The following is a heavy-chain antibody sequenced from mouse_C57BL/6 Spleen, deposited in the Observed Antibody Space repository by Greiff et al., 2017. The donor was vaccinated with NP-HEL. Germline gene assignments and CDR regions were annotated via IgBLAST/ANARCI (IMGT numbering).Heavy chain of an antibody. CDR3: ARQGDPYDGGPAWFAY. J-gene: IGHJ3*01. D-gene: IGHD2-12*01. CDR2: IWSDGST. V-gene: IGHV2-6-1*01. Sequence: QVQLKQSGPGLVAPSQSLSITCTVSGFSLTSYGVHWVRQPPGKGLEWLVVIWSDGSTTYNSALKSRLSISKDNSKSQVFLKMNSLQTDDTAMYYCARQGDPYDGGPAWFAYWGQGTLVTVSA. CDR1: GFSLTSYG.